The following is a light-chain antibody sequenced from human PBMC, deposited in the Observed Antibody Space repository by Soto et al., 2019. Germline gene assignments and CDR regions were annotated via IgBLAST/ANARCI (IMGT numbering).Light chain of an antibody. J-gene: IGLJ1*01. Sequence: QSVLTQPAAVSGSPGQSITISCTGTSSDVGHYNLVSWYQQHPGKAPKVMIYEDNKRPSGVSNRFSGSKSGSTAPLTISGLQPEDEADYYCCSYAGLSTFVFGPGTKLTVL. CDR2: EDN. CDR1: SSDVGHYNL. V-gene: IGLV2-23*01. CDR3: CSYAGLSTFV.